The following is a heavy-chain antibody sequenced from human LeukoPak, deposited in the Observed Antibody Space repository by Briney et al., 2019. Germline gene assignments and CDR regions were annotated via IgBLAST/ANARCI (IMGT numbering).Heavy chain of an antibody. J-gene: IGHJ6*04. V-gene: IGHV3-7*03. Sequence: PGGSLRLSCAASGFTFSSYWMSWVRQAPGKGLEWVANIEQDGSEKYYVDSVKGRFTISRDNAKNSLYLQMNSLRAEDTAVYYCARGRVPAALYYYYYGMDVWGKGTTVTVSS. CDR1: GFTFSSYW. D-gene: IGHD2-2*01. CDR2: IEQDGSEK. CDR3: ARGRVPAALYYYYYGMDV.